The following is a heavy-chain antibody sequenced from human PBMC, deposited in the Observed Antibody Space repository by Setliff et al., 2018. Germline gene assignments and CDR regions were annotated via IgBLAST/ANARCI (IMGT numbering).Heavy chain of an antibody. D-gene: IGHD2-21*01. CDR3: TTSRAPRVVLAADFDL. J-gene: IGHJ4*02. V-gene: IGHV1-18*01. Sequence: RASVKVSCKTSGFNFITYGFSWVRRAPGQGLEWMGWISPYSGETNNAQKFQDRLSVTADTSSKTIYMELRSLTSDDTAVYFCTTSRAPRVVLAADFDLWGQGTLVTVSS. CDR2: ISPYSGET. CDR1: GFNFITYG.